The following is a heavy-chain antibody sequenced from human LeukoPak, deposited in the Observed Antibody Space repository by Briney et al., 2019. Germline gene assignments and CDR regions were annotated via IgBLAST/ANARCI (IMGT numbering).Heavy chain of an antibody. CDR3: ARGYSSSRGSWFDP. D-gene: IGHD6-13*01. J-gene: IGHJ5*02. CDR2: IYHSGST. Sequence: SETLSLTCAVSGGSISSGGYSWSWIRQPPGKGLEWIGYIYHSGSTYYNPSLKSRVTISVDRSKNQFSLKLSSVTAADTAVYYCARGYSSSRGSWFDPWGQGTLVTISS. CDR1: GGSISSGGYS. V-gene: IGHV4-30-2*01.